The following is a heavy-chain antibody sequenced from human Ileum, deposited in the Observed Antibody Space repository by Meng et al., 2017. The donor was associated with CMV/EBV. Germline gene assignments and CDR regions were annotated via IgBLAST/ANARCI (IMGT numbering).Heavy chain of an antibody. D-gene: IGHD1-1*01. Sequence: GGSLRLSCAASGFTFSSYGMHWVRQAPGKGLVWVSRINSDGSSTNYADSVKGRFTISRDNAKNTLYLQMNSLRAEDTAVYYCARENNSRSFDYWGQGTLVTVSS. J-gene: IGHJ4*02. CDR2: INSDGSST. V-gene: IGHV3-74*01. CDR3: ARENNSRSFDY. CDR1: GFTFSSYG.